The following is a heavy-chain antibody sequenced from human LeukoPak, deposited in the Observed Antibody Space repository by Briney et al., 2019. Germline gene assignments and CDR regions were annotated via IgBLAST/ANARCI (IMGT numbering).Heavy chain of an antibody. CDR2: VNPDSGGS. Sequence: SSVKVSCKASGYSFSDYYIQWVRQVPGQGPEWMGWVNPDSGGSICAQRFQGRVTLTRDTSINTAYLELTSLKSDDTALYFCARVSWTTGGLGYWGQGTLVTVSS. V-gene: IGHV1-2*02. CDR3: ARVSWTTGGLGY. D-gene: IGHD4-11*01. J-gene: IGHJ4*02. CDR1: GYSFSDYY.